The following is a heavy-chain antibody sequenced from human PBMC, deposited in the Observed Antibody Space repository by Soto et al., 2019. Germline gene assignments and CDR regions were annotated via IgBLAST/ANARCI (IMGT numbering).Heavy chain of an antibody. CDR2: IYNDGRT. CDR3: ARCLGKSWSHGD. D-gene: IGHD6-13*01. CDR1: GLTVSRSY. Sequence: GGSLRLSCAASGLTVSRSYMSWVRQAPGKGLEWVSVIYNDGRTYYADSVKGRFTFSRDNSKNTLYLQMNSRRAEDTAVYYCARCLGKSWSHGDWGQGT. V-gene: IGHV3-66*01. J-gene: IGHJ4*02.